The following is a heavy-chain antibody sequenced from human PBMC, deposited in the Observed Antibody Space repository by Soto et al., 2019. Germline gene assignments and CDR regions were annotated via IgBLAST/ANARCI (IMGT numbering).Heavy chain of an antibody. D-gene: IGHD4-17*01. CDR2: IYPGDSDT. CDR1: GYSFTSYW. V-gene: IGHV5-51*01. Sequence: PGESLKISCKGSGYSFTSYWIGWVRQMPGKGLEWMGIIYPGDSDTRYSPSFQGQVTISADKSISTAYLQWSSLKASDTAMYCCAVHNQPRTTVTNNWFDPWGQGTLVTVS. CDR3: AVHNQPRTTVTNNWFDP. J-gene: IGHJ5*02.